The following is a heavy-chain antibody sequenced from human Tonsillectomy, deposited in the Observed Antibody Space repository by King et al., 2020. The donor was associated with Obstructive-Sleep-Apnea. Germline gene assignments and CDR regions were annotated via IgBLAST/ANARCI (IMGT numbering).Heavy chain of an antibody. CDR3: AKDVIGPWGVVTAIDDAFDI. Sequence: VQLVESGGGVVQPGRSLRLSCAASGFTFSSYGMHWVRQAPGKGLEWVAFIRYDGSNKYYADSVKGRFTISRDNSKNTLYLQMNSLRAEDTAVYYCAKDVIGPWGVVTAIDDAFDIWGQGTMVTVSS. D-gene: IGHD2-21*02. J-gene: IGHJ3*02. CDR1: GFTFSSYG. CDR2: IRYDGSNK. V-gene: IGHV3-30*02.